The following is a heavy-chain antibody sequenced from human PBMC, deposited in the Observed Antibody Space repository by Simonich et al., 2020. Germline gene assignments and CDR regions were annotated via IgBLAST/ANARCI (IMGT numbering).Heavy chain of an antibody. CDR3: ARGLRVAAAGTAFQH. CDR1: GGSFSGYY. J-gene: IGHJ1*01. V-gene: IGHV4-34*01. Sequence: QVQLQQWGAGLLKPSETLSLTCAVYGGSFSGYYWSWIRQPPGKGLEWIGKINHSESTNYTPSLKSRVTISVDTSKNQFSLKLSSVTAADTAVYYCARGLRVAAAGTAFQHWGQGTLVTVSS. CDR2: INHSEST. D-gene: IGHD6-13*01.